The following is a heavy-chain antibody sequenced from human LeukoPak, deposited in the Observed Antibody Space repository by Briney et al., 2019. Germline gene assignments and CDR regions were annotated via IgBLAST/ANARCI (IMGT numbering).Heavy chain of an antibody. V-gene: IGHV3-48*01. Sequence: GGSLRLSCAASGFTFSSYSMNWVRQAPGKGLEWVSYISSSSSTIYCADSVKGRFTISRDNAKNSLYLQMNSLRAEDTAVYYCARTLTYYYDSSGPPPIWGQGTMVTVSS. CDR1: GFTFSSYS. J-gene: IGHJ3*02. D-gene: IGHD3-22*01. CDR2: ISSSSSTI. CDR3: ARTLTYYYDSSGPPPI.